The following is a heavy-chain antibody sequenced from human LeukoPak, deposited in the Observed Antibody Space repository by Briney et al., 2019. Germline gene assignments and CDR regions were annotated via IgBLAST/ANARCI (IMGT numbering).Heavy chain of an antibody. D-gene: IGHD6-13*01. V-gene: IGHV4-59*01. Sequence: PSETLSLTCAVYGGSFSSYYWSWIRQPPGKGLEWIGNIYDSGSTSYNPSLKSRVAISVDTSKNQFSVKLSSVTAADTAVYYCARVGAAAGTYYYYMDVWGKGTTVTVSS. CDR2: IYDSGST. CDR3: ARVGAAAGTYYYYMDV. J-gene: IGHJ6*03. CDR1: GGSFSSYY.